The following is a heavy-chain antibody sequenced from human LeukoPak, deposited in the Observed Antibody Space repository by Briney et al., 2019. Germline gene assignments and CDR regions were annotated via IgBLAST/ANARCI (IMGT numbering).Heavy chain of an antibody. Sequence: SETLSLTCTVSGYSITSDYYWGWVRQPPGKGLEWLASIYHSGSTFYNPSLQSRVTISVDTSKNQFSLRLRSVTAADTAVYYCARDQDYYGSGSYGPDHWGQGTLVIVSS. V-gene: IGHV4-38-2*02. CDR2: IYHSGST. CDR3: ARDQDYYGSGSYGPDH. D-gene: IGHD3-10*01. CDR1: GYSITSDYY. J-gene: IGHJ4*02.